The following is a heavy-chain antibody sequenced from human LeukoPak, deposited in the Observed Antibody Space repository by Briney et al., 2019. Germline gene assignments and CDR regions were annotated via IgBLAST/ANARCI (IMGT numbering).Heavy chain of an antibody. CDR2: INHSGST. CDR1: GGSFSGYY. Sequence: SETPSLTCAVYGGSFSGYYWSWIRQPPGKGLEWIGEINHSGSTNYNPSLKSRVTISLDTSKNQFSLKLSSVTAADTAVYYCARSYYYGSGSYYGNPFDYWGQGTLVTVSS. V-gene: IGHV4-34*01. CDR3: ARSYYYGSGSYYGNPFDY. D-gene: IGHD3-10*01. J-gene: IGHJ4*02.